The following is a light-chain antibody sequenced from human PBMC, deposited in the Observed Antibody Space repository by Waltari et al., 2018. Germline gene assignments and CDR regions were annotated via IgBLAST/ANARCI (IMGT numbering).Light chain of an antibody. CDR3: AAWDDSLNGRGV. J-gene: IGLJ1*01. CDR2: RNK. V-gene: IGLV1-44*01. Sequence: QSVLTQPPSASGTPGQRVTISCSGSSSNIGSNTVNWYQQLPGTAPKLLIYRNKQRPSGVPGRFSGSKSGTSASLAISGLQSEDEADYYCAAWDDSLNGRGVFGTGTKVTVL. CDR1: SSNIGSNT.